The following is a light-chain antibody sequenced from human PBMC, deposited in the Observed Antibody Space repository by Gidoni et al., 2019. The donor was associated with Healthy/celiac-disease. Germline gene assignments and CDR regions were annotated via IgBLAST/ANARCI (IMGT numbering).Light chain of an antibody. V-gene: IGLV7-43*01. Sequence: QTVVTQEPSLTVSPGGTVTLTCASSTGAVTSGYYPSWFQQKPGQAPRALIYGTTNQHSWTPARFSGSLLGGKAALTLSGVQPEDEAEYFCLVSYGGVLIFGAGTKLTVL. CDR2: GTT. J-gene: IGLJ2*01. CDR1: TGAVTSGYY. CDR3: LVSYGGVLI.